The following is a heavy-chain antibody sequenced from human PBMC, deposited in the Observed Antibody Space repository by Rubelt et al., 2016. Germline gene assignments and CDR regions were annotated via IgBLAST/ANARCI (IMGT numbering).Heavy chain of an antibody. D-gene: IGHD5-18*01. CDR1: GFTFSSYA. CDR3: ARGIQLWLEGPLDV. J-gene: IGHJ6*02. Sequence: KPGGSLRLSCLASGFTFSSYAMSWVRQAPGKGLEWVSSISSSSSYIYYADSVKGRFTISRDNAKNSLYLQMNSLRDEDTAVYYCARGIQLWLEGPLDVWGQGTTVTVSS. V-gene: IGHV3-21*01. CDR2: ISSSSSYI.